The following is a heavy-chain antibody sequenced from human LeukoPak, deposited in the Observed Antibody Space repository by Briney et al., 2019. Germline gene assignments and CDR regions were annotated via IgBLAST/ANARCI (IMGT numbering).Heavy chain of an antibody. Sequence: SETLSLTCTVSGGSISSGGYYWSWIRQHPGKGLEWIGYIYYSGSTYYNPSLKSRVTISVDTSKNQFSLKLSSVTAADTAVYYCARTPTRGVRSQTAIDYWGQGTLVTVSS. CDR2: IYYSGST. D-gene: IGHD3-10*01. CDR1: GGSISSGGYY. V-gene: IGHV4-31*03. CDR3: ARTPTRGVRSQTAIDY. J-gene: IGHJ4*02.